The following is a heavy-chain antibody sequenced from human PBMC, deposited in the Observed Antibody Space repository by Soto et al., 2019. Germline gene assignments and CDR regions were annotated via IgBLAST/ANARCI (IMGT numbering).Heavy chain of an antibody. D-gene: IGHD2-15*01. CDR3: ARGPCSGGSCYFKLDD. V-gene: IGHV4-4*02. CDR2: IYHSGST. J-gene: IGHJ4*02. Sequence: SETLSLTCAVSSGSISSSNWWSWVRQPPGKGLEWIGEIYHSGSTNYNPSLKSRVTISVDKSKNQFSLKLSSVTAADTAVYYCARGPCSGGSCYFKLDDSGQGTRVTVSS. CDR1: SGSISSSNW.